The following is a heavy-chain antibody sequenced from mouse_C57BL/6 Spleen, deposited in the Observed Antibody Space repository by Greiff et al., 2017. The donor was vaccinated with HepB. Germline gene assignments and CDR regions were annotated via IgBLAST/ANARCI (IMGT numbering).Heavy chain of an antibody. CDR1: GFTFSDYG. D-gene: IGHD1-1*01. CDR2: ISSGSSTI. Sequence: EVHLVESGGGLVKPGGSLKLSCAASGFTFSDYGMHWVRQAPEKGLEWVAYISSGSSTIYYADTVKGRYTISRDNAKNTLFLQMTSLRSEDTAMYYCASRTTVERVSNAMDDWGQGTSVTVSS. J-gene: IGHJ4*01. V-gene: IGHV5-17*01. CDR3: ASRTTVERVSNAMDD.